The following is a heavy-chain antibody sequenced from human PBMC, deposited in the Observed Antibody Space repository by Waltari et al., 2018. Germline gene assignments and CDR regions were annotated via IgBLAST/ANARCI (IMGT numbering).Heavy chain of an antibody. J-gene: IGHJ4*02. V-gene: IGHV3-23*01. CDR3: AKVAGIAAAEFHFDF. CDR2: ISGPALTT. CDR1: GFPFFTSA. D-gene: IGHD6-13*01. Sequence: EVQLLESGGSFVQPGGSLRLACAASGFPFFTSALTWVRRAPGKGREWVSSISGPALTTLYADAVKGRFSISRDNSKKTLYLQINGLTADDTAVYYCAKVAGIAAAEFHFDFWGRGTLVTVSS.